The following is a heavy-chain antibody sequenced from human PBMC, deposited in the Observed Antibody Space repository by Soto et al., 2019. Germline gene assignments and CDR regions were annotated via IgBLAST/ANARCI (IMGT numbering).Heavy chain of an antibody. CDR3: ARSNSGSRGMDV. CDR2: IYSGGST. CDR1: GFTVSDNY. D-gene: IGHD1-26*01. Sequence: GESLKISCAASGFTVSDNYMSWVRQAPGKGLEWVSVIYSGGSTYHADAVKGRFTISRDNSRNTLDLQMNSLRVEDTAVYYCARSNSGSRGMDVWGQGTTVTVS. J-gene: IGHJ6*02. V-gene: IGHV3-66*01.